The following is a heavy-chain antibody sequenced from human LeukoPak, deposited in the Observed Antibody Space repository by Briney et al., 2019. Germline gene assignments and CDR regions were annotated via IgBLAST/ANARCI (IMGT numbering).Heavy chain of an antibody. CDR3: ARGYVGYYYMDV. V-gene: IGHV3-64*01. CDR1: GFTFSNYA. Sequence: PGGSLRLSCAASGFTFSNYAMHWVRQAPGQGLEYVSAISSNGGSTYYANSVKGRFTISRDNSKNTLYLQMGSLRSEDMAVYYCARGYVGYYYMDVWGKGTTVTVSS. J-gene: IGHJ6*03. D-gene: IGHD5-12*01. CDR2: ISSNGGST.